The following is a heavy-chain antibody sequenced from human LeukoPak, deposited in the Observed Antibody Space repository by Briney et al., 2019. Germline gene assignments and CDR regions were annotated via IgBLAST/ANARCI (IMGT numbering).Heavy chain of an antibody. V-gene: IGHV3-74*01. CDR3: ARVEWEDYYYYMDV. Sequence: GGALRLSCAASGFTFSSYWMHWVRQAPGKGLVWVSRINTDGSSTSYADSVKGRFTTSRDNAKNTLYLQMNSLRAEDTAVYYCARVEWEDYYYYMDVWGKGTTVTVSS. D-gene: IGHD1-26*01. CDR2: INTDGSST. CDR1: GFTFSSYW. J-gene: IGHJ6*03.